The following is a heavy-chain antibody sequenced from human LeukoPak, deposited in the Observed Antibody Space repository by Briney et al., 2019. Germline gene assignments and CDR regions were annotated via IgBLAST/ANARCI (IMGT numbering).Heavy chain of an antibody. CDR3: ATDWSGDDRFDY. CDR2: IKQDGSEQ. CDR1: GFTFSRYW. D-gene: IGHD3-3*01. J-gene: IGHJ4*02. V-gene: IGHV3-7*05. Sequence: GGSLRLSCAASGFTFSRYWTTWVRQAPGKGLEWVANIKQDGSEQYYVDSVRGRFTISRDNTKNSLYLQMNSLGVEDTAVYYCATDWSGDDRFDYWGQGTLVTVSS.